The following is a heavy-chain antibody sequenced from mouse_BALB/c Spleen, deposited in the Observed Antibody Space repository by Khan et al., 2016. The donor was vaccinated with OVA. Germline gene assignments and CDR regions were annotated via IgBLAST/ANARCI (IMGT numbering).Heavy chain of an antibody. Sequence: EVQLQESGPSLVKPSQTLSLTCSVTGDSITSGYWCWIRKFPGNKLEYMGYILYSGSTYYNPSLKSRISITRHTSQNKYYLQVKSVTTEETATYYCARSTDRYAFAYWGQGTLVTVSA. D-gene: IGHD2-14*01. CDR2: ILYSGST. CDR3: ARSTDRYAFAY. V-gene: IGHV3-8*02. J-gene: IGHJ3*01. CDR1: GDSITSGY.